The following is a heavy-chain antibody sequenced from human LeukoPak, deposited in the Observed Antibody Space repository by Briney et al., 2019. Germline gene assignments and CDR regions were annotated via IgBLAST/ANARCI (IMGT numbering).Heavy chain of an antibody. CDR1: GFTFGDYA. D-gene: IGHD5-18*01. CDR3: AKANRGYSYGFDY. V-gene: IGHV3-49*04. CDR2: IRSKAYGGTT. Sequence: GGSLRLSCTASGFTFGDYAMSWVRQAPGMGLEWVGFIRSKAYGGTTEYAACVKGRFTISRDDSKSIAYLQMNSLRAEDTAVYYCAKANRGYSYGFDYWGQGTLVTVVS. J-gene: IGHJ4*02.